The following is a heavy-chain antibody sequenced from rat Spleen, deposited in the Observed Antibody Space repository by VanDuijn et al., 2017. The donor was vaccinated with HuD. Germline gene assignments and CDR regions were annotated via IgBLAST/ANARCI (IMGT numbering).Heavy chain of an antibody. CDR1: GFSLTRYH. CDR2: IWNTGGT. V-gene: IGHV2-41*01. J-gene: IGHJ2*01. Sequence: QVQLKESGPGLVQPSQTLSLTCTVSGFSLTRYHVTWVRQPPGKGLEWMGVIWNTGGTRYNSTLTSRLSISKDTSKSQVFLKMNSLQTEDTATYYCARDMDHGYTSVFDYWGQGVMVTVSS. D-gene: IGHD1-4*01. CDR3: ARDMDHGYTSVFDY.